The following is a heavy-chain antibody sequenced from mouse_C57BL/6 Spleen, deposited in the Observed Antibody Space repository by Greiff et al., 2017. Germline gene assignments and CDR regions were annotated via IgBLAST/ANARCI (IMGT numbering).Heavy chain of an antibody. V-gene: IGHV1-74*01. CDR2: LHPSDSDT. CDR1: GYTFTSYW. Sequence: QVQLQQPGAELVKPGASVKVSCKASGYTFTSYWMHWVKQRPGQGLEWIGRLHPSDSDTNYNQKFKGKATLTVDKSSSTAYMQLSSLTSEDSAVYDCAIYDYGHYEGNAMDYWGQGTSVTVSS. D-gene: IGHD2-4*01. J-gene: IGHJ4*01. CDR3: AIYDYGHYEGNAMDY.